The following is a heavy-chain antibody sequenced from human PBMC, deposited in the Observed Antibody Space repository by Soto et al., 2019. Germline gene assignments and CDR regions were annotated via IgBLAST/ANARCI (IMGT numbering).Heavy chain of an antibody. J-gene: IGHJ5*01. CDR3: ERGSDVSKVCRT. V-gene: IGHV4-34*01. CDR2: IHPSGST. CDR1: GESFSGYY. Sequence: SETLSLTCAVYGESFSGYYCSWTRQAPGKGLEWIGEIHPSGSTHYNPSLKTRVTISLDTSKNQLSLKLTSVTAADTAIYFCERGSDVSKVCRTWVHGTLVTVSS.